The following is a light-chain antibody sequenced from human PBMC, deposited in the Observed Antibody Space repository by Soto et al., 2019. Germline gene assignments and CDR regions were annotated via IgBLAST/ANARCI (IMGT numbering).Light chain of an antibody. CDR2: DTS. CDR3: QQYGISPGT. V-gene: IGKV3-20*01. Sequence: ELVLTQSPGTLSLSPGERATLSCRASQSLSSNYLAWYQQKPGQAPSLLIYDTSTRATGVPDRFSGSGSGTDFALTISRVEPEDFAIYFCQQYGISPGTFGQGTKVDIK. J-gene: IGKJ1*01. CDR1: QSLSSNY.